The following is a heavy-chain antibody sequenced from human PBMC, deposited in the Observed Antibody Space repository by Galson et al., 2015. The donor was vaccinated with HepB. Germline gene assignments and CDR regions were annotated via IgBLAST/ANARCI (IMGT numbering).Heavy chain of an antibody. CDR1: GYTFTSYA. V-gene: IGHV1-2*02. CDR3: ARVGRGKIVPAAMRGGWFDP. J-gene: IGHJ5*02. CDR2: INPNSGGT. D-gene: IGHD2-2*01. Sequence: SVKVSCKASGYTFTSYAMHWVRQAPGQRLERMGWINPNSGGTNYAQKFQGRVTMTRDTSISTAYMELSRLRSDDTAVYYCARVGRGKIVPAAMRGGWFDPWGQGTLVTVSS.